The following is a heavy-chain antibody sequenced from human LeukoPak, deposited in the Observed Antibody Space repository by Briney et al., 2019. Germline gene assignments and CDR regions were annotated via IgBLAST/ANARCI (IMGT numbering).Heavy chain of an antibody. CDR2: ISGSASTI. CDR3: ARAGYGDHHFSDYFDY. V-gene: IGHV3-11*04. D-gene: IGHD4-17*01. J-gene: IGHJ4*02. Sequence: PGGSLRLSCAASGFTLSDYYMSWVRQAPGKGLEWVSFISGSASTIYYADSVKGRFTISRDNAKKSFYLQMNSLRAEDTAVYYCARAGYGDHHFSDYFDYWGQGTLVTVSS. CDR1: GFTLSDYY.